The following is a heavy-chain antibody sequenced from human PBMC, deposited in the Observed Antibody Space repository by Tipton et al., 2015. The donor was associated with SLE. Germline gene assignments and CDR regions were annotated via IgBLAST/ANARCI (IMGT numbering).Heavy chain of an antibody. CDR2: MNPNSGDT. CDR3: ARAPGGGSYHYFFDY. V-gene: IGHV1-8*03. D-gene: IGHD1-26*01. CDR1: GYTFTNYG. J-gene: IGHJ4*02. Sequence: QVQLVQSGAEVKKPGASVKVSCKASGYTFTNYGINWVRQATGQGLEWMGWMNPNSGDTVYAQKFQGRVTITRNTSINTGYMELSSLRSEDTAVYYCARAPGGGSYHYFFDYWGQGALVTVSS.